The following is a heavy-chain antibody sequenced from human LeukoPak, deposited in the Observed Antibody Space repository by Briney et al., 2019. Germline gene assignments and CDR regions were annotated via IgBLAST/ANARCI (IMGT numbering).Heavy chain of an antibody. CDR3: ARGAEYYYDSGGPKPDY. D-gene: IGHD3-22*01. V-gene: IGHV3-33*01. J-gene: IGHJ4*02. CDR1: GFIFSSYG. Sequence: GGSLRLSCAASGFIFSSYGMHWVRQAPGKGLEWVAVIWYDGSNKYYADSVKGRFIISRDNSRNTLYLQMDSLRAEDTAVYYCARGAEYYYDSGGPKPDYWGQGTLVTVSS. CDR2: IWYDGSNK.